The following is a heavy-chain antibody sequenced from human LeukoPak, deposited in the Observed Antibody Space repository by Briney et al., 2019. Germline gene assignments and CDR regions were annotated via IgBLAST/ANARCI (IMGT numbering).Heavy chain of an antibody. J-gene: IGHJ5*02. Sequence: ASVKVSCKASGGTFSSYAISWVRQAPGQGLEWMGGIIPIFGTANYAQKFQGRVTITADESTCTAYMELSSLRSEDTAVYYCARVTYVSDAFDPWGQGTLVTVSS. CDR3: ARVTYVSDAFDP. V-gene: IGHV1-69*13. CDR2: IIPIFGTA. CDR1: GGTFSSYA. D-gene: IGHD2-21*02.